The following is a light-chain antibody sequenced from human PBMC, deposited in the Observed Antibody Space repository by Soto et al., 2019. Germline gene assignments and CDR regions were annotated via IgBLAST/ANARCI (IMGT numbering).Light chain of an antibody. CDR1: QSIGSD. J-gene: IGKJ1*01. Sequence: EIVLTQSPATLSLSPGERATLSCRASQSIGSDLAWYQQQRGQAPRLLIYDASNRAPGIPARFGGSGSGTDFTLTISSLEPEDFAVYHCQQRAKWPRTFGQGTMVEI. CDR3: QQRAKWPRT. CDR2: DAS. V-gene: IGKV3-11*01.